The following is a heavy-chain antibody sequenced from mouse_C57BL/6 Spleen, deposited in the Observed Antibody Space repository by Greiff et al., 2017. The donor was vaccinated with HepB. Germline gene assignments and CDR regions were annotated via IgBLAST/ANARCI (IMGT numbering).Heavy chain of an antibody. J-gene: IGHJ3*01. CDR1: GYTFTSYW. Sequence: QVQLQQPGAELVMPGASVKLSCKASGYTFTSYWMHWVKQRPGQGLEWIGEIDPSDSYTNYNQKFKGKSTLTVDKSSSTAYMQLSSLTSEDSAVYYCATSYGWFAYWGQGTLLTVST. CDR3: ATSYGWFAY. V-gene: IGHV1-69*01. CDR2: IDPSDSYT. D-gene: IGHD1-1*01.